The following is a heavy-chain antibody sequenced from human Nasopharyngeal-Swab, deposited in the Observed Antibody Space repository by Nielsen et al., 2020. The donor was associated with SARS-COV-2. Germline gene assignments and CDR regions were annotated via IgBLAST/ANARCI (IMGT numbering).Heavy chain of an antibody. V-gene: IGHV3-23*01. CDR1: GFTFSSYA. CDR3: AKDEEAVARDY. J-gene: IGHJ4*02. CDR2: ISGSGGST. Sequence: GESLKISCAASGFTFSSYAMSWVRQAPGKGLEWVSAISGSGGSTYYADSVKGRFTISRDNSKNTLYLQMNSLRAEDTAVYYCAKDEEAVARDYWCQGTLVTVSS. D-gene: IGHD6-19*01.